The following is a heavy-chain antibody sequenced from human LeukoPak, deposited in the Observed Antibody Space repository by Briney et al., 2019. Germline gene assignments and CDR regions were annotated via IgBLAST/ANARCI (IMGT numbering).Heavy chain of an antibody. CDR3: ARGYSGRCDY. J-gene: IGHJ4*02. D-gene: IGHD1-26*01. V-gene: IGHV3-74*01. CDR2: INRDGSGT. CDR1: GFTFSSYW. Sequence: GGSLRLSCAASGFTFSSYWMHWVRQAPGKGLVWVSRINRDGSGTTYADSVKGRFTISRDNAKNTLYLQMNSLRAEDTAVYYCARGYSGRCDYWGQGTLVTVSS.